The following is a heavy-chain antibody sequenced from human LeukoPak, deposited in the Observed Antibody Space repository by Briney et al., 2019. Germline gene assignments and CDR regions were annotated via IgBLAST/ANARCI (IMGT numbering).Heavy chain of an antibody. CDR3: TRRGSSSSWYGMDY. J-gene: IGHJ4*02. Sequence: GGSLRLSCAASGFTFDDYGMSWVRQAPGKGLEWVSGINWNGGSTGYADSVKGRFTISRDNAKNSLYLQMNSLRAEDTALYYCTRRGSSSSWYGMDYWGQGTLVTVSS. V-gene: IGHV3-20*04. CDR2: INWNGGST. CDR1: GFTFDDYG. D-gene: IGHD6-13*01.